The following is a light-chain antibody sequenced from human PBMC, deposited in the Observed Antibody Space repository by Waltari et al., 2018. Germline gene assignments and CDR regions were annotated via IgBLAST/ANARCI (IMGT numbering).Light chain of an antibody. CDR3: LLWYSGARWV. J-gene: IGLJ3*02. CDR2: DTS. Sequence: CFQQNLGQVPKTLIFDTSNQHSWTPARFSGSLLGGKAALTLSGAQPEDEAEYYCLLWYSGARWVFGGGTKLSVL. V-gene: IGLV7-46*01.